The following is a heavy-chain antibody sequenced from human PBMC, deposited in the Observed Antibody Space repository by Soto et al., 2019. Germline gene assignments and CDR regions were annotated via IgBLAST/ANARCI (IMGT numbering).Heavy chain of an antibody. J-gene: IGHJ4*02. CDR2: IDTTGTKI. CDR1: GYTFSDYY. CDR3: ASHYDMWSGYLSPVDY. Sequence: QVQLVESGGDLVKPGGSLRLSCASSGYTFSDYYMSWIRQAPGTGLEWISYIDTTGTKIYYADSVKGRFTSTRYNAKISLYLEMNSLRDEDTAVYYCASHYDMWSGYLSPVDYWGQGTLVTVSS. D-gene: IGHD3-3*01. V-gene: IGHV3-11*01.